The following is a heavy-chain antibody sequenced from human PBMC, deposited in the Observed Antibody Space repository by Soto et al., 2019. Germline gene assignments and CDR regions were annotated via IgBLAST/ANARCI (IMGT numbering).Heavy chain of an antibody. V-gene: IGHV4-34*01. CDR3: ARHRPRSSSWYVGYYYYGMDV. CDR2: INHSGST. CDR1: DGYFSGHY. J-gene: IGHJ6*02. D-gene: IGHD6-13*01. Sequence: SETLTLSSTVDDGYFSGHYWSWILQPPGKGLEWIGEINHSGSTNYNPSLKSRVTISVDTSKNQLSLKLSSVPAADAAVYYCARHRPRSSSWYVGYYYYGMDVWGQGTTVTVSS.